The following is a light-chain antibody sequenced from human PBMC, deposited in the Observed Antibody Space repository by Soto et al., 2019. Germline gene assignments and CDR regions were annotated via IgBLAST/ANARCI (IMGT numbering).Light chain of an antibody. CDR2: DAS. J-gene: IGKJ4*01. Sequence: EIVLTQSPGTLSLSPGESATLSCRASQSVGRNYLAWFQHKPDQAPRLLIYDASNRATGVPDRFSGSGSGTDFTLSVTRLEPEDVAVYYCHQYDVSPLTFGGGTTVEIK. CDR3: HQYDVSPLT. V-gene: IGKV3-20*01. CDR1: QSVGRNY.